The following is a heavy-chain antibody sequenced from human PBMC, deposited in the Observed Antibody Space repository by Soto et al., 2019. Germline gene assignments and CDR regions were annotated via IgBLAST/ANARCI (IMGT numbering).Heavy chain of an antibody. CDR3: ARDTSGWSLNGLDV. V-gene: IGHV1-46*01. D-gene: IGHD6-19*01. CDR2: INPGGGSA. J-gene: IGHJ6*02. CDR1: GSAITRYY. Sequence: QVDLVQSGAEVKKPGASVTISCKASGSAITRYYIHWVRQAPGRGLEWMGIINPGGGSASYAQKFQDRVNIGKDTSKGTVYMDLRSLRTEDTAVYYCARDTSGWSLNGLDVWGQGTTVNVSS.